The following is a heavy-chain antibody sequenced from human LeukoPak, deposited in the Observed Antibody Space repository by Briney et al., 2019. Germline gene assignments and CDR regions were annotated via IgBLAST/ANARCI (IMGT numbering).Heavy chain of an antibody. Sequence: ASVKVSCKASGYIFTSYDINWVRQATGQGLEWMGWMNPNSGNTGYAQKFQGRVTITRNTSISTAYMELSSLRSEDTAVYYCARHPSYYDAFDIWGQGTMVTVSS. CDR3: ARHPSYYDAFDI. CDR1: GYIFTSYD. CDR2: MNPNSGNT. J-gene: IGHJ3*02. V-gene: IGHV1-8*03. D-gene: IGHD3-10*01.